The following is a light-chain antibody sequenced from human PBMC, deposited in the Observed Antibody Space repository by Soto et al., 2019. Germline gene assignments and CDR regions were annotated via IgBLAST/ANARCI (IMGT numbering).Light chain of an antibody. CDR2: DAS. J-gene: IGKJ4*01. Sequence: EFVLTQSPGTLSLSPGERATLSCRASQTVRNNYLAWYQQKPGQAPRLLIYDASSRATGIPDRFSGGGSGTDFTLTISRLEPEDFAVYYCRQSSSYPLTFGGGTKVDIK. V-gene: IGKV3-20*01. CDR1: QTVRNNY. CDR3: RQSSSYPLT.